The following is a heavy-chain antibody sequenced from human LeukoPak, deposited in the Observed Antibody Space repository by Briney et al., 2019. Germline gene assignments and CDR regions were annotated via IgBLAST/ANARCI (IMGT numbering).Heavy chain of an antibody. CDR3: AKGGAYYYDSSAYYRD. CDR2: ISGSGGST. V-gene: IGHV3-23*01. J-gene: IGHJ4*02. Sequence: GGSLRLSCAASGFTFNDYGMSWVRQAPGKGLEWVSAISGSGGSTYYADSVKGRFTISRDNSKNTLYLQMNSLRAEDTAVYYCAKGGAYYYDSSAYYRDWGQGTLVTVSS. D-gene: IGHD3-22*01. CDR1: GFTFNDYG.